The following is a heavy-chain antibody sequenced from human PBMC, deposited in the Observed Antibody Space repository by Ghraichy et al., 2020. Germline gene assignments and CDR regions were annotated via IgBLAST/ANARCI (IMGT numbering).Heavy chain of an antibody. J-gene: IGHJ4*02. D-gene: IGHD3-16*01. CDR1: GGSFSGYY. Sequence: ETLSLTCAVYGGSFSGYYWSWIRQPPGKGLEWIGEINHSGSTNYNPSLKSRVTISVDTSKNQFSLKLSSVTAADTAVYYCARAPYDYIWGSYNYFDYWGQGTLVTVSS. CDR2: INHSGST. CDR3: ARAPYDYIWGSYNYFDY. V-gene: IGHV4-34*01.